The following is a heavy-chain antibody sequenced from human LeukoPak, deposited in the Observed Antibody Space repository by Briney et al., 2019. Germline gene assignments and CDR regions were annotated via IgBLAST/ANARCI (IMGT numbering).Heavy chain of an antibody. V-gene: IGHV1-69*13. D-gene: IGHD3-9*01. CDR3: TRVAYYDLLTGYYNDN. CDR2: IIPVFGTT. Sequence: ASVKVSCKASGYTFTGYYMHWVRQAPGQGLEWMGGIIPVFGTTNYTQNFQGRVTMTADESTSTVYMELSSLRSEDTAVYYCTRVAYYDLLTGYYNDNWGQGTLLTVSS. CDR1: GYTFTGYY. J-gene: IGHJ4*02.